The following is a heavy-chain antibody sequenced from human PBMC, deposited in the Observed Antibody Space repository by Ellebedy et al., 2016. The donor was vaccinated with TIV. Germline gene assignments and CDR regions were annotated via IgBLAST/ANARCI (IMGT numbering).Heavy chain of an antibody. CDR3: ARGGEVVVVPAAIGPYYYYGMDV. J-gene: IGHJ6*02. CDR1: GFTFSDHY. Sequence: GESLKISCAASGFTFSDHYMDWVRQAPGKGLEWVGRTRNKANSYTTEYAASVKGRFTISRDDSKNSLYLQMNSLKTEDTAVYYCARGGEVVVVPAAIGPYYYYGMDVWGQGTTVTVSS. V-gene: IGHV3-72*01. D-gene: IGHD2-2*01. CDR2: TRNKANSYTT.